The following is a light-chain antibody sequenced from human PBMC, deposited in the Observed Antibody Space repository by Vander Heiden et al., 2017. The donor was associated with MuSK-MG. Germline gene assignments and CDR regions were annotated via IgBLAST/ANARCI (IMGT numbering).Light chain of an antibody. CDR1: SSHVGGYNY. CDR3: SSYTSSSTLEGYV. Sequence: SALPPPPPVSGSPGQSITISCTGTSSHVGGYNYVPWYQHHPGKAPKLMIYDVRNRPSGVSNRFSGSKSGNTASLTISGLQAEDEADYYCSSYTSSSTLEGYVFGTGTKVTVL. V-gene: IGLV2-14*03. CDR2: DVR. J-gene: IGLJ1*01.